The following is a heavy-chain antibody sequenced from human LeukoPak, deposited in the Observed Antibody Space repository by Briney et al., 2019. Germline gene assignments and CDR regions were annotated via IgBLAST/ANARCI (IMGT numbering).Heavy chain of an antibody. Sequence: SETLSLTCTVSGGSISSYYWSWIRQPAGKGLEWIGRIYTSGSTNYNPSLKSRVTMSVDTSKNQFSLKLSSVTAADTAVYYCARKVHYDILTGYPTGHFDYWGQGTLVTVSS. CDR2: IYTSGST. CDR3: ARKVHYDILTGYPTGHFDY. D-gene: IGHD3-9*01. V-gene: IGHV4-4*07. CDR1: GGSISSYY. J-gene: IGHJ4*02.